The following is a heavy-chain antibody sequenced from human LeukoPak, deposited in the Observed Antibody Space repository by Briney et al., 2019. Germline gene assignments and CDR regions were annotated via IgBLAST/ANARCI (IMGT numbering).Heavy chain of an antibody. J-gene: IGHJ6*02. CDR3: ARGGGLDV. CDR2: INHNGNVD. V-gene: IGHV3-7*04. Sequence: LEWVASINHNGNVDYYVDSVKGRFTISRDNAKNSLNLQMSNLRAEDTAVYFCARGGGLDVWGHGATVTVSS.